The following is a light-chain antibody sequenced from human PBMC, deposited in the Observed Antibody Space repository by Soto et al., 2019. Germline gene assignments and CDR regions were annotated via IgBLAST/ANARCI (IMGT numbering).Light chain of an antibody. Sequence: EIVMTLSPATLSVSPPETATLSCRASQSVSNNVAWYQQKPGQAPRLLILGASTRATGIPARFSGSGSGTEFTLTISRLEPEDFAVYYCQQYGSSPLTFGGGTKVDTK. CDR1: QSVSNN. CDR3: QQYGSSPLT. V-gene: IGKV3-15*01. J-gene: IGKJ4*01. CDR2: GAS.